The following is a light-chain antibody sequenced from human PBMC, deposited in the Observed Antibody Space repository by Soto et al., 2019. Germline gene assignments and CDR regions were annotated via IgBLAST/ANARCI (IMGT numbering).Light chain of an antibody. CDR2: GAS. J-gene: IGKJ2*01. V-gene: IGKV3-20*01. CDR1: QSVRGNY. Sequence: EIVLTQSPGTLSLSPGERATLSCRASQSVRGNYLAWYQQKPGQAPRLLFYGASSRATDIPDSFSASGYGTDFTLTISRLEPEDVAVYYCQQYGSSFTFGQGTKLEIK. CDR3: QQYGSSFT.